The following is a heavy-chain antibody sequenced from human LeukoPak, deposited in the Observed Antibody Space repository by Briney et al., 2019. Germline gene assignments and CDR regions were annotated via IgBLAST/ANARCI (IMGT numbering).Heavy chain of an antibody. CDR2: ISAYNGNT. CDR3: ARDSSPHYYYGMDV. V-gene: IGHV1-18*01. Sequence: XVXXXXGQGLEWMGWISAYNGNTNYAQKLQGRVTMTTDTSTSTAYIELRSLRSDDTAVYYCARDSSPHYYYGMDVWGQGTTVTVSS. J-gene: IGHJ6*02.